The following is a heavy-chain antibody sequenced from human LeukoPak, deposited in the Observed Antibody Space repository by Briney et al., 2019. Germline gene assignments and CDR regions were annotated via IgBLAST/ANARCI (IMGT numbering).Heavy chain of an antibody. CDR3: ARDLSEKYSSDY. CDR1: GFTFSRYA. V-gene: IGHV3-30*03. Sequence: PGGSLRLSCAASGFTFSRYAMHWARQAPGKGLEWVTFMSYDGDTTYYADSVKGRFTISRDNSKSTVYLQMNSLRGEDTAVYYCARDLSEKYSSDYWGQGTLVTVSS. D-gene: IGHD2/OR15-2a*01. J-gene: IGHJ4*02. CDR2: MSYDGDTT.